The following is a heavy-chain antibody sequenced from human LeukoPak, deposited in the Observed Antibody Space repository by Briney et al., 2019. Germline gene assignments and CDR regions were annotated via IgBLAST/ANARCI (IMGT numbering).Heavy chain of an antibody. J-gene: IGHJ3*02. CDR3: ARYGFSTVWQGGWHAFDI. CDR2: INPTTGDT. V-gene: IGHV1-46*01. Sequence: ASVKVSCKASGYTFTSYYMHWVRRAPGQGLEWMGIINPTTGDTTYAQKFQGRLTMTRDMSTSTVYMELSSLTSEDTAVFYCARYGFSTVWQGGWHAFDIWGQGTVVTVSS. D-gene: IGHD6-13*01. CDR1: GYTFTSYY.